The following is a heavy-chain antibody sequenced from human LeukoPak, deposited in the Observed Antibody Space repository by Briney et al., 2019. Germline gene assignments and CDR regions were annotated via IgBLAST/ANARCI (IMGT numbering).Heavy chain of an antibody. CDR3: AKRKYSSSWLDY. Sequence: PGGSLRLSCAASGFTFSSYAMSWVRQAPGKGLEWVSAISGSGGSTYYADSVKGRSTISRDNSKNTLYLQMNSLRAEDTAVYYCAKRKYSSSWLDYWGQGTLVTVSS. CDR1: GFTFSSYA. J-gene: IGHJ4*02. D-gene: IGHD6-13*01. CDR2: ISGSGGST. V-gene: IGHV3-23*01.